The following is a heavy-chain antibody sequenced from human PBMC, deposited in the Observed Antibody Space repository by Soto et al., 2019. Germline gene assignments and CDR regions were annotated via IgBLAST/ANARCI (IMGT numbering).Heavy chain of an antibody. Sequence: SETLSLTCTVSGGSISSYYWSWVRQPPGKGLEWIGYIYNSGSTHYNPSLKSRVTISMDTSKNQFSLNLSSVTAADTAVYYCARDNGYSYGYTLDHWGQGTLVTVSS. CDR2: IYNSGST. D-gene: IGHD5-18*01. CDR3: ARDNGYSYGYTLDH. V-gene: IGHV4-59*01. CDR1: GGSISSYY. J-gene: IGHJ4*02.